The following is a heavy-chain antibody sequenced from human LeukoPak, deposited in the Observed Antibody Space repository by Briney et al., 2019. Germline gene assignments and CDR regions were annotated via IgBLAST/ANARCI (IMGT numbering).Heavy chain of an antibody. Sequence: GGSLRLSCAASGFTFSSYGMSWVRQAPGKGLEWVSAISGSGGSTSYADSVKGRFTISRDNAKNTLYLQMNSLRAEDTAVYYCARSPRLISPLDYWGQGTLVTVSS. D-gene: IGHD3-16*01. V-gene: IGHV3-23*01. J-gene: IGHJ4*02. CDR3: ARSPRLISPLDY. CDR2: ISGSGGST. CDR1: GFTFSSYG.